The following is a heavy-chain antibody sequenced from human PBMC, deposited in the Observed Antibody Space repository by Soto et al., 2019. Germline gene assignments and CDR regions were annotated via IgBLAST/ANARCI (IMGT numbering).Heavy chain of an antibody. D-gene: IGHD6-19*01. CDR2: ISFDGSNK. CDR3: ARLPGALVAVLYIYPLDGREAMSDVDV. J-gene: IGHJ6*02. V-gene: IGHV3-30-3*01. Sequence: QMQLVESGGGVVQPGESLRLSCAASGFTFNYYPMHWVRQTPSKGLEWVAVISFDGSNKYYADSVKGRFTISRDNSKNMLYLQMNSLRAEDAAVYYWARLPGALVAVLYIYPLDGREAMSDVDVWGQGTTVSVSS. CDR1: GFTFNYYP.